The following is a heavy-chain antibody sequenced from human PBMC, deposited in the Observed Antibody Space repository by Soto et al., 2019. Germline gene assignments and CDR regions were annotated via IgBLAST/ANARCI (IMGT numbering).Heavy chain of an antibody. D-gene: IGHD6-19*01. CDR3: AKDQGVSSGYTAAY. CDR1: GFTFSNYA. CDR2: ISGSGAST. Sequence: EVQLLESGGGLVQPGGSLRLSCAASGFTFSNYAMSWVRQAPGKGLQWVSAISGSGASTYYVDSVKGRFTIYRDNSKSTLYLQMNSLRAEATAVYYCAKDQGVSSGYTAAYWGHGTLVTVSS. J-gene: IGHJ4*01. V-gene: IGHV3-23*01.